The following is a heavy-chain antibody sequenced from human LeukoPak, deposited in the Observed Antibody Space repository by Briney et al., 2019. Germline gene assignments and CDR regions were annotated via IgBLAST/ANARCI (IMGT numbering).Heavy chain of an antibody. J-gene: IGHJ5*02. Sequence: VASVKVSCKASGYTFTGYYMHWVRQAPGQGLEWMGWINPNSGGTNYAQKFQGRVTMTRDTSISTAYMELSRLRSDDTAVYYCARDLEVEYQLLPTNWFDPWGQGTLVTVSS. CDR2: INPNSGGT. CDR3: ARDLEVEYQLLPTNWFDP. CDR1: GYTFTGYY. V-gene: IGHV1-2*02. D-gene: IGHD2-2*01.